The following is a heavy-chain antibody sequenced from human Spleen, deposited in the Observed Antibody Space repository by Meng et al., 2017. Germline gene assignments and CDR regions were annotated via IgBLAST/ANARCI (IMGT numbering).Heavy chain of an antibody. J-gene: IGHJ4*02. CDR2: INHSGST. V-gene: IGHV4-34*01. CDR3: ARGPTTMAHDFDY. CDR1: GGSFSDYY. Sequence: QVQLLQVGAGWLKPSEALSLTCVVSGGSFSDYYWSWIRQPPGKGLEWIGEINHSGSTNYNPSLESRATISVDTSQNNLSLKLSSVTAADSAVYYCARGPTTMAHDFDYWGQGTLVTASS. D-gene: IGHD4-11*01.